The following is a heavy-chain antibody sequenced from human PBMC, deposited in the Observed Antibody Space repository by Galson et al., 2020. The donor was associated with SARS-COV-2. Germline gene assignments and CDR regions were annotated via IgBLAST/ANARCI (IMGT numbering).Heavy chain of an antibody. J-gene: IGHJ5*02. CDR1: GYTFSDYY. CDR3: TRDRPAATSLTLTGFDP. Sequence: DSVKVSCKTSGYTFSDYYIHWVRQAPGQGLEWMGWLNPNSGGTKYAQKFQGRVTMTRDTSITTAYMELSWLRSDDTAVYYCTRDRPAATSLTLTGFDPWGQGTLVTVS. D-gene: IGHD2-15*01. V-gene: IGHV1-2*02. CDR2: LNPNSGGT.